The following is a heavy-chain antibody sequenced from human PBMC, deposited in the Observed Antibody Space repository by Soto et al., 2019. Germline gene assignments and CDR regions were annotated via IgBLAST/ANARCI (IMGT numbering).Heavy chain of an antibody. J-gene: IGHJ4*02. Sequence: EVQLVESGGTLVQPGGSLRLSCAVSGFTFSDYYMDWVRQAPGKGLEWVGRTKDKAERYSTEYAAPVSGRVTVSRDDLKDSLYLQMNSLKTEDTAAYYCARGGGNYYRTSGYYSDYWGQGPLVTVSS. CDR1: GFTFSDYY. CDR3: ARGGGNYYRTSGYYSDY. CDR2: TKDKAERYST. D-gene: IGHD3-22*01. V-gene: IGHV3-72*01.